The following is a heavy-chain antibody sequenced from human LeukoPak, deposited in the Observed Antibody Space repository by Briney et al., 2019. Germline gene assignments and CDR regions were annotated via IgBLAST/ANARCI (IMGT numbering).Heavy chain of an antibody. D-gene: IGHD2-2*01. CDR1: GGSISSGGYY. CDR3: ASRYCSSTSCYGDDAFDI. Sequence: SQTLSLTSTVSGGSISSGGYYWSWIRQPPGKGLEWIGYIYHSGSTYYNPSLKSRVTISVDRSKNQFSLKLSSVTAADTAVYYCASRYCSSTSCYGDDAFDIWGQGTMVTVSS. CDR2: IYHSGST. V-gene: IGHV4-30-2*01. J-gene: IGHJ3*02.